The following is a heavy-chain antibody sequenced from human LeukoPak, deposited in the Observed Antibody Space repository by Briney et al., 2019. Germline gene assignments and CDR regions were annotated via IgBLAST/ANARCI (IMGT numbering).Heavy chain of an antibody. CDR2: INTDGNSA. CDR1: GFTFTTYW. V-gene: IGHV3-74*01. CDR3: AREGRVTMDV. J-gene: IGHJ6*03. Sequence: GGSLRLSCAASGFTFTTYWMHWVRQAPGKGLVWVSRINTDGNSAIYADSVKGRFIISRDNAKNTLYLQMNSLRVEGTGVYYCAREGRVTMDVWGKGTTVTVSS. D-gene: IGHD2-21*02.